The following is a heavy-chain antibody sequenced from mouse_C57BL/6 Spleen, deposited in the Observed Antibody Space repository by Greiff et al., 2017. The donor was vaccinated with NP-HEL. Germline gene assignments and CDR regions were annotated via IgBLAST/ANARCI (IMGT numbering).Heavy chain of an antibody. Sequence: VQLQQPGTELVKPGASVKLSCKASGYTFTSYWMHWVKQRPGQGLEWIGNINPSNGGTNYNEKFKSKATLTVDKSSSTAYMQLSSLTSEESAVYYCARKGGYYVWYFDVWGTGTTVTVSS. V-gene: IGHV1-53*01. CDR1: GYTFTSYW. J-gene: IGHJ1*03. CDR2: INPSNGGT. CDR3: ARKGGYYVWYFDV. D-gene: IGHD2-3*01.